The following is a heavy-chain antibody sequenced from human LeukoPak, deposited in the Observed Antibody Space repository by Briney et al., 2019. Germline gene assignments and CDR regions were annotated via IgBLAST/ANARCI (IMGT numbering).Heavy chain of an antibody. V-gene: IGHV4-59*01. CDR1: GGSISSYY. CDR2: IYYSGST. Sequence: SETLSLTCTVSGGSISSYYWSWIRQPPGEGLEWIGYIYYSGSTNYNPSLKSRVTISVDTSKNQFSLKLSSVTAADTAVYYCARGPYSSSWYDYWGQGTLVTVSS. CDR3: ARGPYSSSWYDY. J-gene: IGHJ4*02. D-gene: IGHD6-13*01.